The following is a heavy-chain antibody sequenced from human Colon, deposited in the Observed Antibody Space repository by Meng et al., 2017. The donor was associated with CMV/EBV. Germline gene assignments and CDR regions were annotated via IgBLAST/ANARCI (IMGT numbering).Heavy chain of an antibody. J-gene: IGHJ4*02. Sequence: GESLKISCAASGFTFSSFSMNWVRQAPGKGLEWVSYISSSTKYYVDSVKGRFTDSRDNAKNSLYLQMNSLRAEDTAVYYCVRGQLVPFDYWGQGILVTVSS. CDR1: GFTFSSFS. V-gene: IGHV3-48*04. CDR3: VRGQLVPFDY. CDR2: ISSSTK. D-gene: IGHD6-6*01.